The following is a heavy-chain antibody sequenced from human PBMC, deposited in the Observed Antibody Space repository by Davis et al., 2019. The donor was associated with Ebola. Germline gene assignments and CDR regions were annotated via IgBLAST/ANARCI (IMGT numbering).Heavy chain of an antibody. CDR2: IIPIFGTA. V-gene: IGHV1-69*06. Sequence: AASVKVSCKASGGTFSSNAISWVRQAPGQGLEWMGGIIPIFGTANYAQKFQGRVTITADKSTSTAYMEVRSLRSDDTAVYYCARVPLLGSGWDYYFDYWGQGTLVTVSS. J-gene: IGHJ4*02. CDR3: ARVPLLGSGWDYYFDY. CDR1: GGTFSSNA. D-gene: IGHD6-19*01.